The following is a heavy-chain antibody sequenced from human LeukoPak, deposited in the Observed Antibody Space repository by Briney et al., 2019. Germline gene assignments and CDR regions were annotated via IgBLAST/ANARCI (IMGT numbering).Heavy chain of an antibody. CDR3: ARKVAVAGKGGFDY. J-gene: IGHJ4*02. D-gene: IGHD6-19*01. Sequence: APVKVSCKASGYTFTGYYMHWVRQAPGQGLEWMGRINPNSGGTNHAQKFQGRVTMTRDTSISTAYMELSRLRSDDTAVYYCARKVAVAGKGGFDYWGQGTLVTVSS. CDR1: GYTFTGYY. V-gene: IGHV1-2*06. CDR2: INPNSGGT.